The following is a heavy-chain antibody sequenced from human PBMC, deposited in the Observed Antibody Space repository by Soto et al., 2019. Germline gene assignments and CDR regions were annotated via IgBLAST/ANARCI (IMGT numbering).Heavy chain of an antibody. V-gene: IGHV3-33*01. J-gene: IGHJ4*02. CDR3: GRVGRSYHLDY. D-gene: IGHD1-26*01. CDR1: GFTFGSYG. Sequence: GGSLRLSCVASGFTFGSYGLHWVRQAPGKGLEWVAVIWYDGSNQYNEDSVKGRFTISRDNSKNTLFLQMNMLRAEDTAVYYCGRVGRSYHLDYWGQGTLVTVSS. CDR2: IWYDGSNQ.